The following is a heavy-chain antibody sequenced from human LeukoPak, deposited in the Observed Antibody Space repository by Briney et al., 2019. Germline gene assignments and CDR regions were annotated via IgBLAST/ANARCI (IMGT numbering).Heavy chain of an antibody. CDR3: ARASEGMAFEI. D-gene: IGHD1-26*01. CDR1: GGYINSGDYY. J-gene: IGHJ3*02. V-gene: IGHV4-30-4*01. Sequence: SQTLDLTCTVSGGYINSGDYYWSWIRQPPGKGLEWVGYIYCSGCTYYNASLKSRVTLSVDTSKHQCSLTLSSVTAADTAVYYCARASEGMAFEIWGQGTMVTVSS. CDR2: IYCSGCT.